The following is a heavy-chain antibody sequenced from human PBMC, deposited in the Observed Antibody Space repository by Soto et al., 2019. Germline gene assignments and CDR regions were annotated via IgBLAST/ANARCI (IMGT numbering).Heavy chain of an antibody. CDR2: IYYSGST. CDR3: ARVKVVATIIEVFDL. J-gene: IGHJ2*01. D-gene: IGHD5-12*01. V-gene: IGHV4-59*01. Sequence: SETLSLTCTVSGGSIISYYWSWSRQPPGKGLEWIGYIYYSGSTNYNRSLKSRVIVSLDASKNQFSLNLSSVTAADTAVYYCARVKVVATIIEVFDLWGRGTLVTVSS. CDR1: GGSIISYY.